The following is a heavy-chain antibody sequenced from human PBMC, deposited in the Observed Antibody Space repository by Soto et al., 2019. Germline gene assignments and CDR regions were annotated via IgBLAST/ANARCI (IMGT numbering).Heavy chain of an antibody. V-gene: IGHV1-8*01. CDR1: GYTFTSND. Sequence: ASVKVSCKASGYTFTSNDIKWVRQATRQGLEWMGWMNPNSGNTGYAQKFQGRVTMARNTSISTAYMELSSLRSEDTAVYYCARMCLNYDSSGYPTPYYYYYGMDVWGQGTTVTVSS. J-gene: IGHJ6*02. CDR3: ARMCLNYDSSGYPTPYYYYYGMDV. CDR2: MNPNSGNT. D-gene: IGHD3-22*01.